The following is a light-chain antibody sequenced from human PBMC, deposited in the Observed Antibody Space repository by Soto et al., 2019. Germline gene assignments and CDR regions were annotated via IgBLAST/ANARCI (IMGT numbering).Light chain of an antibody. V-gene: IGLV2-14*03. J-gene: IGLJ1*01. CDR3: SSYTGSNTYV. Sequence: QSVLTQPASVSGSPGQSIAISCTGTSSDVGGYNYVSWYQLHPGKAPKLMIYDVSNRPSGVSNRFSGSKSGNAASLTISGLQAEDEADYYCSSYTGSNTYVFGTGTKLTVL. CDR1: SSDVGGYNY. CDR2: DVS.